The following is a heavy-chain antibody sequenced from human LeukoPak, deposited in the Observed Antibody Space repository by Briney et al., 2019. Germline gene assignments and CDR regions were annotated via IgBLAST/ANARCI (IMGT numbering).Heavy chain of an antibody. CDR1: GFTFSSYG. CDR3: ARVEPWGVFDY. J-gene: IGHJ4*02. CDR2: ISYDGSNK. D-gene: IGHD3-16*01. V-gene: IGHV3-30*03. Sequence: GGSLRLSCAASGFTFSSYGMHWVRQAPGKGLEWVAVISYDGSNKYYADSVKGRFPISRDNSKNTLYLQMNSLRAEDTAVYYCARVEPWGVFDYWGQGTLVTVSS.